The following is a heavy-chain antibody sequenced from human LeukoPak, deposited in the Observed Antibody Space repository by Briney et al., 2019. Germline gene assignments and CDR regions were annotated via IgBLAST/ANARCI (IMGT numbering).Heavy chain of an antibody. CDR1: GFTFSSAW. D-gene: IGHD2-2*01. V-gene: IGHV3-23*01. J-gene: IGHJ6*03. CDR3: AKSGRGIVVVPAPPMDV. Sequence: GGSLRLSCAASGFTFSSAWMSWVRQAPGKGLEWVSAISGSGGSTYYADSVKGRFTISRDNSKNTLYLQMNSLRAEDTAVYYCAKSGRGIVVVPAPPMDVWGTGTTVTVSS. CDR2: ISGSGGST.